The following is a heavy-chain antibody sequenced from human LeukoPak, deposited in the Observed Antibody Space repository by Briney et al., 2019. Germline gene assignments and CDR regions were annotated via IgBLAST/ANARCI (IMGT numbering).Heavy chain of an antibody. J-gene: IGHJ5*02. Sequence: KPSETLSLTCAVSGGSITSSNWWSWVRQPPGKGLEWIGEIYHTGSTNYNPSLKSRVTMSVDKSKNQFSLKLSSVTAADTAVYYCARGSGSYSPWGQGTLVTVSS. V-gene: IGHV4-4*02. D-gene: IGHD1-26*01. CDR3: ARGSGSYSP. CDR2: IYHTGST. CDR1: GGSITSSNW.